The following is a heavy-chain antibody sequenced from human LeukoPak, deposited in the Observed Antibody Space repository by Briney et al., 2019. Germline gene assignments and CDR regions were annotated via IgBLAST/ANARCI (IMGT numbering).Heavy chain of an antibody. Sequence: PGRSLRLSCAASGFTFSSYGMHWVRQAPGKGVEWVAVIWYDGSNKYYADSVKGRFTMSRDNSKNTLYLQMKSLRDDDTAVYYCAKAIAAAGRGAHFDYWGQGTLVTVSS. D-gene: IGHD6-13*01. CDR3: AKAIAAAGRGAHFDY. CDR2: IWYDGSNK. CDR1: GFTFSSYG. V-gene: IGHV3-33*06. J-gene: IGHJ4*02.